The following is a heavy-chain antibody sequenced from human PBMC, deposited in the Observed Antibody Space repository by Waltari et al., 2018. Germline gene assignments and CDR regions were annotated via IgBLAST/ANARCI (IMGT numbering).Heavy chain of an antibody. V-gene: IGHV3-33*01. CDR1: GFTFSSYG. CDR2: IWYDGSNK. J-gene: IGHJ6*02. CDR3: ARGGYYGSGSKTYYYYGMDV. Sequence: QVQLVESGGGVVQPGRSLRLSCAASGFTFSSYGMHGVRQAPGKGLGWVAVIWYDGSNKYYADSVKGRFTISRDNSKNTLYLQMNSLRAEDTAVYYCARGGYYGSGSKTYYYYGMDVWGQGTTVTVSS. D-gene: IGHD3-10*01.